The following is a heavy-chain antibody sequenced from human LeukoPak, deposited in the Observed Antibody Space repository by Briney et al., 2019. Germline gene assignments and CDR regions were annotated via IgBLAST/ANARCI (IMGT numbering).Heavy chain of an antibody. Sequence: GASVKVSCKASGYTFTGYYMHWVRQAPGQGLEWMGWINPNSGATNSAQKFQGRVTMTRDTSISTAYMELSRLRSDDTAVYYCARGRYYGSGSYYVRFDPWGQGTLVTVSS. CDR3: ARGRYYGSGSYYVRFDP. D-gene: IGHD3-10*01. J-gene: IGHJ5*02. CDR1: GYTFTGYY. CDR2: INPNSGAT. V-gene: IGHV1-2*02.